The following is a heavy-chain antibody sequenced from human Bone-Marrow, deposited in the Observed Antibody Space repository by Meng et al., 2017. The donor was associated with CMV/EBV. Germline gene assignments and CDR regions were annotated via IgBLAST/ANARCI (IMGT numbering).Heavy chain of an antibody. CDR3: ARGGRYYYGSGAPYPDY. Sequence: SETLSLTCTVSGGSISSGVYYWSWIRQHPGKGLEWIGYIYYSGSTYYNLSLKSRVTISVDTSKNQFSLKLSSVTAADTAVYYCARGGRYYYGSGAPYPDYWGQGTLVTVSS. D-gene: IGHD3-10*01. J-gene: IGHJ4*02. V-gene: IGHV4-31*03. CDR1: GGSISSGVYY. CDR2: IYYSGST.